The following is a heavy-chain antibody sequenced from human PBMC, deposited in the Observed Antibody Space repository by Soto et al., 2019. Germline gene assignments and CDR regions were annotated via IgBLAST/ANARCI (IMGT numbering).Heavy chain of an antibody. CDR1: GGTFSSYA. Sequence: SVKVSCKASGGTFSSYAISWVRQAPGQGLEWMGGIIPIFGTANYAQKFQGRVTITADESTSTAYMELSSLRSEDTAVYYCAIPPLGWYYYGMDVWGQGTTVTVSS. CDR3: AIPPLGWYYYGMDV. J-gene: IGHJ6*02. CDR2: IIPIFGTA. D-gene: IGHD6-19*01. V-gene: IGHV1-69*13.